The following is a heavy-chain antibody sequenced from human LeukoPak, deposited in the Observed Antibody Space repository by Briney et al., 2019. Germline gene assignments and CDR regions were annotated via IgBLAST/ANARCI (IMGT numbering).Heavy chain of an antibody. Sequence: PSETLSLTRTVSGGSISSYYWSWIRQPAGKGLEWIGRMYTSGSTNYNPSLKSRVTMSVDTSKNLFSLKLSSVTAADTAVFYCARENSGSYRELDYWSQGTLVTVSS. CDR3: ARENSGSYRELDY. CDR1: GGSISSYY. V-gene: IGHV4-4*07. D-gene: IGHD1-26*01. J-gene: IGHJ4*02. CDR2: MYTSGST.